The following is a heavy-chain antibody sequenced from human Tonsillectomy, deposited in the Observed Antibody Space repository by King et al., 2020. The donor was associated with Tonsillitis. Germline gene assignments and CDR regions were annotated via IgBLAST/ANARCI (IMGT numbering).Heavy chain of an antibody. CDR1: GGTFSNYA. D-gene: IGHD3-22*01. CDR3: ARAHSSGYWAYYYYMDV. CDR2: IIPIFGTA. V-gene: IGHV1-69*01. Sequence: QVQLVESGAEAKKPGSSVKVSCKASGGTFSNYAINWVRQAPGQGLEWMGGIIPIFGTAKYAQNFQGRVTITADESTSTAYMELSSLRSEDTAVYYCARAHSSGYWAYYYYMDVWGKGTTVTVSS. J-gene: IGHJ6*03.